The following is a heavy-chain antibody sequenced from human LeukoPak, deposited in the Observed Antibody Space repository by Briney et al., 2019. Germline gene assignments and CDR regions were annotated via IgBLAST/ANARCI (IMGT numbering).Heavy chain of an antibody. D-gene: IGHD3-22*01. CDR3: AKHRFESGGYHSTD. CDR2: ISYDGSNK. V-gene: IGHV3-30*18. CDR1: GLTFSSYG. J-gene: IGHJ4*02. Sequence: PGGSLRLSCAASGLTFSSYGMHWVRQAPGKGLEWVAVISYDGSNKYYADSVKGRFTISRDNSKNTLYLQMNSLRDEDTAVYYCAKHRFESGGYHSTDWGQGTLVTVSS.